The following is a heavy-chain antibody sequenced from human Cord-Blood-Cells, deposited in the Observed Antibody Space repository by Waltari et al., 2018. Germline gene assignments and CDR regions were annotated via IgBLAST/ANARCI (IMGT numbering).Heavy chain of an antibody. J-gene: IGHJ4*02. CDR3: AREVSGSFDY. CDR2: IYYSGST. Sequence: QVQLQESGPGLLKPSQTLSLTCTVPGGPVSSGGYSWSWLRQHPGKGLEWIGYIYYSGSTYYNPSLKSRVTISVDTSKNQFSLKLSSVTAADTSVYYCAREVSGSFDYWGQGTLVTVSS. D-gene: IGHD1-26*01. V-gene: IGHV4-31*03. CDR1: GGPVSSGGYS.